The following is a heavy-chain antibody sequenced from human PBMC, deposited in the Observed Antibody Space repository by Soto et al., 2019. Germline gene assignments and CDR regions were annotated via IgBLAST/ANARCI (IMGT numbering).Heavy chain of an antibody. D-gene: IGHD6-13*01. J-gene: IGHJ5*02. Sequence: QITLKESGPTLVQPTQTLTLTCTFSGFSLTATGVGVGWIRQPPGKALEWLALIYWDDTERYSPSLKTRLTITKDTSKNQVVLTMTYMDPVDTATYYCAHEGYVSDNWYDPWGQGTLVTVSS. CDR1: GFSLTATGVG. V-gene: IGHV2-5*02. CDR3: AHEGYVSDNWYDP. CDR2: IYWDDTE.